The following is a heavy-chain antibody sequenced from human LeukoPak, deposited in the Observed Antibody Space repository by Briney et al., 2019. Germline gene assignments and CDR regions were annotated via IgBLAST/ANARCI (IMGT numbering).Heavy chain of an antibody. V-gene: IGHV4-4*07. CDR1: GGSISSYY. CDR3: ARDRQGYYFDY. CDR2: VYTSGNT. D-gene: IGHD2-15*01. Sequence: SETLSLTCTVSGGSISSYYWSWIRQPAGKGLEWLGRVYTSGNTNYNPSLKSRVTMSVDTSKKQFSLKLSSVTAADTAVYYCARDRQGYYFDYWGQGTLVTVSS. J-gene: IGHJ4*02.